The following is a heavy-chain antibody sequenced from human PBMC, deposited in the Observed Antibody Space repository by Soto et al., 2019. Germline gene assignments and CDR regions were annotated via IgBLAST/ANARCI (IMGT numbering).Heavy chain of an antibody. D-gene: IGHD2-15*01. V-gene: IGHV1-46*01. J-gene: IGHJ4*02. CDR2: INPSGDNI. Sequence: QVQLVQSGAEVKKPGASVRVSCKASGYTLTSYSMHWVRQAPGQGLEWMGIINPSGDNIRYAQNIRGRVTMTRDTSTSTVYLELSSLRSQDTAIYYCARDPQGYCSGGRCYHFDYWGQGTLVTVSS. CDR3: ARDPQGYCSGGRCYHFDY. CDR1: GYTLTSYS.